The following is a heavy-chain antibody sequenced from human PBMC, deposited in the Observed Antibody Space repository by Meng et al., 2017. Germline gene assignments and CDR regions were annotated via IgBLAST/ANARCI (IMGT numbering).Heavy chain of an antibody. V-gene: IGHV3-23*04. CDR3: ARDYGDHLGFDY. J-gene: IGHJ4*02. D-gene: IGHD4-17*01. CDR2: ISGSGGST. Sequence: EVQLVESGGGLVKPGGSLRLSCAASGFTFSSDAMSWVRQAPGKGREWVSAISGSGGSTYYADSVKCRFTISRDNSKNTLYLQMNSLRAEDTAVYYCARDYGDHLGFDYWGQGTLVTVSS. CDR1: GFTFSSDA.